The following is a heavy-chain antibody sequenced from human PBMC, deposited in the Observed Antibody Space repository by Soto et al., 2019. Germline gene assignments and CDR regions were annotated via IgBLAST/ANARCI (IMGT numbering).Heavy chain of an antibody. D-gene: IGHD3-3*01. Sequence: GASVKVSCKASGFTFTSSAVQWVRQARGQRLEWIGWIVVGSGNTNYAQKFQERVTITRDMSTSTAYMELSSLRSEDTAVYYCAATTDGYDFWSGYYTVFDYWGQGTLVTVSS. CDR2: IVVGSGNT. CDR1: GFTFTSSA. J-gene: IGHJ4*02. V-gene: IGHV1-58*01. CDR3: AATTDGYDFWSGYYTVFDY.